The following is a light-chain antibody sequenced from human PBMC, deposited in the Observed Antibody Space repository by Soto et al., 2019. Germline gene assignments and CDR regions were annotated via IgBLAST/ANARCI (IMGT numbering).Light chain of an antibody. CDR2: DVS. CDR1: SSDVGGYNY. Sequence: QSVLTQPASVSGSPGQSITISCTGTSSDVGGYNYVSWYQHHPGKAPKLIIYDVSNRPSGVSNRFSGSKSGNTASLTISGLQPEDDADYYCSSYTTSNTRQIVFGTGTKFTVL. CDR3: SSYTTSNTRQIV. V-gene: IGLV2-14*03. J-gene: IGLJ1*01.